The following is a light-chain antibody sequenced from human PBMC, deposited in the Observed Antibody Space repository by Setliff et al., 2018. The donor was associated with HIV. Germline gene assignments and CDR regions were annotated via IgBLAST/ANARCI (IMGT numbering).Light chain of an antibody. Sequence: QSVLTQPASVSGSPGQSITISCTGTSGDVGRYNLVSWYHQQPGKPPKLMIYQASKRPSGVSNRFSGSKSGNTASLTISGLQAEDEADYYCCSFAGDTIYVLFGGGTKVTVL. V-gene: IGLV2-23*01. CDR2: QAS. CDR1: SGDVGRYNL. J-gene: IGLJ2*01. CDR3: CSFAGDTIYVL.